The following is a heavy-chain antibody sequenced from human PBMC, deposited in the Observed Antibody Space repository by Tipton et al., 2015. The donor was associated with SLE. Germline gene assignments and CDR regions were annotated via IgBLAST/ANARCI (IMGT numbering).Heavy chain of an antibody. D-gene: IGHD3-10*01. V-gene: IGHV4-59*12. CDR3: ARFCSYYGSGRRYFDY. J-gene: IGHJ4*02. CDR1: GGSIGSYY. Sequence: TLSLTCTVSGGSIGSYYWSWIRQPPGKRLEWIGYIYYSGNTVYNPSLKSRVTISVDTSKNQFSLKLSSVTAADTAVYYCARFCSYYGSGRRYFDYWGQGTLVTVSS. CDR2: IYYSGNT.